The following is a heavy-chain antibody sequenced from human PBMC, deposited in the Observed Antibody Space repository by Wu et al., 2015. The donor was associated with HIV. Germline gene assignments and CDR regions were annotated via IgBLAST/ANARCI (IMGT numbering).Heavy chain of an antibody. Sequence: QVQLVQSGAEVKKPGASVKVSCKASGYTFTSYGISWVRQAPGQGLEWMGWINADTGDTRYAQKFQGRVTMTRDTSITTTYMELSGLKFDDTAVYYCARYIAYCYFDFWGRGTLVTVSS. CDR2: INADTGDT. CDR1: GYTFTSYG. CDR3: ARYIAYCYFDF. J-gene: IGHJ2*01. V-gene: IGHV1-18*01.